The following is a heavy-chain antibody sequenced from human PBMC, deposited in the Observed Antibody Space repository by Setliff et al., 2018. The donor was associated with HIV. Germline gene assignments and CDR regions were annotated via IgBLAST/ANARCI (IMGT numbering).Heavy chain of an antibody. CDR3: ARSEKYCSSVSCFRGCYGMDV. V-gene: IGHV3-48*03. D-gene: IGHD2-2*01. CDR1: GFSFSSYE. CDR2: ISSSGNTI. J-gene: IGHJ6*02. Sequence: GESLRLSCAASGFSFSSYEMNWVRQAPGKGLEWISYISSSGNTIYYADPVKGRFTISRDNAKNSLYLQMSSLRAEDTAIYYCARSEKYCSSVSCFRGCYGMDVWGHGATVTVSS.